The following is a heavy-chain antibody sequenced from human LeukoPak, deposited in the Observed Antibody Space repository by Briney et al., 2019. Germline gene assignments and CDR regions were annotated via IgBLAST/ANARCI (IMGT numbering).Heavy chain of an antibody. Sequence: SQTLSLTCAVSGGSISSGGYSWSWIRQPPGKGLEWIGYIYHSGSTYYNPSLKSRVTISVDRSKNQFSLKLSSVTAADTAVYYCATSVGTTGTPRWGQGTLVTVSS. CDR1: GGSISSGGYS. CDR3: ATSVGTTGTPR. J-gene: IGHJ4*02. V-gene: IGHV4-30-2*01. CDR2: IYHSGST. D-gene: IGHD1-1*01.